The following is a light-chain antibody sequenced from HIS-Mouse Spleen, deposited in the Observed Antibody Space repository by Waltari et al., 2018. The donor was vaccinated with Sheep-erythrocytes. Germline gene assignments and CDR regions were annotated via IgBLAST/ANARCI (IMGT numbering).Light chain of an antibody. CDR2: DVS. J-gene: IGLJ1*01. V-gene: IGLV2-11*01. CDR1: SSDVGGYNY. Sequence: QSALTQPRSVSGSPGQSVTISCTGTSSDVGGYNYVSWYQQHPGKAPKLRSYDVSKPPSGVPDRCSGSKSGNTASLTISGLQAEDEADYYCCSYAGSYNHVFATGTKVTVL. CDR3: CSYAGSYNHV.